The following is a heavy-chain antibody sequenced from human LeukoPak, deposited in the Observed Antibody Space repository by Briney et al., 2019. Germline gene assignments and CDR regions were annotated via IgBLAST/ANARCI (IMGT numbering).Heavy chain of an antibody. V-gene: IGHV3-20*04. CDR1: GFTFSSYG. D-gene: IGHD3-10*01. J-gene: IGHJ5*02. Sequence: PGGSLRLSCAASGFTFSSYGMHWVRQAPGKGLEWVSGINWNGGSTGYADSVKGRFTISRDNAKNSLYLQMNGLRAEDTALYYCAREQGMVRGSWFDPWGQGTLVTVSS. CDR3: AREQGMVRGSWFDP. CDR2: INWNGGST.